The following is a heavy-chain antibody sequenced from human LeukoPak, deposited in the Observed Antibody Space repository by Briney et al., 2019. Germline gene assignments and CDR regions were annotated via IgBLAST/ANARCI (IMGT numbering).Heavy chain of an antibody. CDR1: GGSISSHF. CDR2: ISSSVNA. CDR3: ARFSSGCSGASCYLSS. J-gene: IGHJ5*02. V-gene: IGHV4-59*11. D-gene: IGHD2-15*01. Sequence: SEALSLTCTASGGSISSHFWSWIRQPPGKGLQWIGHISSSVNANYNSSLQSRVTISLDTSRNQFSLNLKSMTAADTAVYYCARFSSGCSGASCYLSSWGQGTLVTVSS.